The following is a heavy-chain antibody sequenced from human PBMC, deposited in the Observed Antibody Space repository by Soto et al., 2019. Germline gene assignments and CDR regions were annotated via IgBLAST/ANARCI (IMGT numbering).Heavy chain of an antibody. D-gene: IGHD6-6*01. CDR2: IIPLLNTP. CDR3: ARESSSPNYYYYGMDV. Sequence: QVQLVQSGDEVKRPGSSVKVSCRASGDTFSSYAVSWVRQAPGQGLEWMGVIIPLLNTPKYVQKFQGRVTITADASATTAYMELSSLRSEDTAVYYRARESSSPNYYYYGMDVWGHGTTVTVSS. CDR1: GDTFSSYA. J-gene: IGHJ6*02. V-gene: IGHV1-69*01.